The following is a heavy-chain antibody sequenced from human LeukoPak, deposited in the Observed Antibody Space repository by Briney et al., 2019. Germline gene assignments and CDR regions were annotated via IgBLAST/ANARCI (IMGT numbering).Heavy chain of an antibody. CDR3: ARPHGREIVPAAIGLYFDY. CDR1: GGSISSSSYY. V-gene: IGHV4-39*01. J-gene: IGHJ4*02. CDR2: IYYSGST. Sequence: PSETLSLTCTVSGGSISSSSYYWGWIRQPPGRGLEWIGSIYYSGSTYYNPSLKSRVTISVDTSKNQFSLKLSSVTAADTAVYYCARPHGREIVPAAIGLYFDYWGQGTLVTVSS. D-gene: IGHD2-2*02.